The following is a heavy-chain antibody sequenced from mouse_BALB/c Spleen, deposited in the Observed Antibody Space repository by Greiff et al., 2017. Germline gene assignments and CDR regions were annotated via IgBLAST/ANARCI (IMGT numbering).Heavy chain of an antibody. J-gene: IGHJ2*01. CDR1: GFTFSSYA. Sequence: DVQLVESGGGLVKPGGSLKLSCAASGFTFSSYAMSWVRQTPEKRLEWVASISSGGSTYYPDSVKGRFTISRDNARNILYLQMSSLRSEDTAMYYCAREDGNYFDYWGQGTTLTVSS. CDR2: ISSGGST. D-gene: IGHD2-1*01. V-gene: IGHV5-6-5*01. CDR3: AREDGNYFDY.